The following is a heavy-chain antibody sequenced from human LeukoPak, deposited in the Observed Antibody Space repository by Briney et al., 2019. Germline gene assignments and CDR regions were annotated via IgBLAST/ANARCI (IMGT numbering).Heavy chain of an antibody. CDR3: ARDAGTGWYFDL. J-gene: IGHJ2*01. CDR1: GGSISSHY. D-gene: IGHD3/OR15-3a*01. V-gene: IGHV4-59*11. Sequence: SETLSLTCSVSGGSISSHYWSWIRQPPGKGLEWSGYIYYSGSTNYNPSLKSRVTMSVDTSKNQFSLKLNSVTAADTAPYFCARDAGTGWYFDLWGRGTLVTVSS. CDR2: IYYSGST.